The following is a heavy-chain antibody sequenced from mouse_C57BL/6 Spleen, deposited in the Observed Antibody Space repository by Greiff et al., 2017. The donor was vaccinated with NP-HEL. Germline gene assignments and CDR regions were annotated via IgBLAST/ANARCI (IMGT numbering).Heavy chain of an antibody. CDR2: IYPSDSET. J-gene: IGHJ3*01. V-gene: IGHV1-61*01. CDR1: GYTFTSYW. D-gene: IGHD2-1*01. Sequence: VQLQQPGAELVRPGSSVKLSCKASGYTFTSYWMDWVKQRPGQGLEWIGNIYPSDSETHYNQKFKDKATLTVDKSSSTAYMQLSSLTSEDSAVYYCARRNYGNYKAWFAYWGQGTLVTVSA. CDR3: ARRNYGNYKAWFAY.